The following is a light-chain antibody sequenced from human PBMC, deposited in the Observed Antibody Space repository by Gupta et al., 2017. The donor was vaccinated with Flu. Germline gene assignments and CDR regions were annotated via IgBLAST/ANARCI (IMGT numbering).Light chain of an antibody. V-gene: IGKV3-15*01. CDR2: GVS. CDR3: QQYNNWPKT. CDR1: QSVGNN. Sequence: IVMTQSPATLSVSPGERATLSCRASQSVGNNLAWYQQKPGQSPRLLIYGVSTRAPGGPARFSGSGSGTEFTLTISILQSEYFAIYYCQQYNNWPKTFGPGTKVDFK. J-gene: IGKJ3*01.